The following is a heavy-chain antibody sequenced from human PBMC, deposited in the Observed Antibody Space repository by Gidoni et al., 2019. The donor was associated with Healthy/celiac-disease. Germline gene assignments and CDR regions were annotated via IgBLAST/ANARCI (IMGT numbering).Heavy chain of an antibody. Sequence: QVQLQESGPGLVTPSQTLSLTCTVPGGSISSGDYYWSWIRQPPGKGLEWIGYIYYSGSTYYNPYLKSRVTISVDTSKNQFSLKLSSVTAADTAVYYCARVGYSGYDLVYWGQGTLVTVSS. J-gene: IGHJ4*02. CDR2: IYYSGST. D-gene: IGHD5-12*01. CDR1: GGSISSGDYY. V-gene: IGHV4-30-4*01. CDR3: ARVGYSGYDLVY.